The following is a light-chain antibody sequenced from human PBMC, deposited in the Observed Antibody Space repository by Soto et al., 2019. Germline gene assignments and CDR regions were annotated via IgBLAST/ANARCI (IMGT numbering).Light chain of an antibody. CDR1: QSVGTN. V-gene: IGKV3-15*01. CDR2: GSF. Sequence: EIVMTQSPGTLSVSLGERVTLSCRASQSVGTNVAWYQQRPGQAPRLLIYGSFTRATGIPARFSATGSGTEFTLTISSLQSEDFAVYSCQQYYDWPPYTFGQGTKLEIK. CDR3: QQYYDWPPYT. J-gene: IGKJ2*01.